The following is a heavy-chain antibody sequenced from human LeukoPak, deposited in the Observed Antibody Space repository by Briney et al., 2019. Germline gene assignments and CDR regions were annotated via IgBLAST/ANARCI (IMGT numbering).Heavy chain of an antibody. CDR1: GYTFTSYG. CDR3: ARGGIAARRGGNYYYMDV. Sequence: ASVKVSCKASGYTFTSYGISWVRQAPGQGPEWMGWISAYNGNTNYAQKLQGRVTMTTDTSTSTAYMELRSLRSDDTAVYYCARGGIAARRGGNYYYMDVWGKGTTVTVSS. J-gene: IGHJ6*03. CDR2: ISAYNGNT. V-gene: IGHV1-18*01. D-gene: IGHD6-6*01.